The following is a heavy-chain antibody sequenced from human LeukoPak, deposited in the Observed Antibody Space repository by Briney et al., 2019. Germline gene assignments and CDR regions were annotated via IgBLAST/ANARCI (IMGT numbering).Heavy chain of an antibody. CDR2: INPNSGGT. D-gene: IGHD5/OR15-5a*01. CDR1: GYTFTGYY. CDR3: ARFDQVSETAGGY. Sequence: ASVKVSCKASGYTFTGYYMHWVRQAPGQGLESMGWINPNSGGTNYAQKFQGRVTMTRDTSISTAYMELSRVRSDDTAVYYCARFDQVSETAGGYWGQGTLVTVSS. J-gene: IGHJ4*02. V-gene: IGHV1-2*02.